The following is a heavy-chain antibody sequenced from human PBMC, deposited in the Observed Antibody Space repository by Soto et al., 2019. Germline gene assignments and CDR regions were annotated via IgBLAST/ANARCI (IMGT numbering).Heavy chain of an antibody. CDR3: ARDRYYYYGMDV. CDR2: IYYSGST. CDR1: GGSISSGDYY. J-gene: IGHJ6*02. Sequence: SETLSLTCTVSGGSISSGDYYWSWIRQPPGKGLEWIGYIYYSGSTYYNPSLKSRVTISVDTSKNQFSLKLSSVTAADTAVYYCARDRYYYYGMDVWGQGTTVTVSS. V-gene: IGHV4-30-4*01.